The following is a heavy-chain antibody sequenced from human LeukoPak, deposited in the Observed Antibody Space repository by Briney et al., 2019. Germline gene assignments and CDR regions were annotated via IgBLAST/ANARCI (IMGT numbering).Heavy chain of an antibody. V-gene: IGHV4-59*01. D-gene: IGHD3-3*01. J-gene: IGHJ3*02. CDR1: GGSISSYY. Sequence: SETLSLTCTVSGGSISSYYWSWIRQPPGKGLEWLGYIYYSRSTNYNPSLKSRVTISVDTSKNQFSLKLSSVTAADTAVYYCARERGYYRAFDIWGQGTMVTVSS. CDR2: IYYSRST. CDR3: ARERGYYRAFDI.